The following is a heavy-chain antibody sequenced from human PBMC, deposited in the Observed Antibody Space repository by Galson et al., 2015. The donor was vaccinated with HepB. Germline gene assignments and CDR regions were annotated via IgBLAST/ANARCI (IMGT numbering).Heavy chain of an antibody. Sequence: SETLSLTCTVSGGSISSYYWGWIRQPPGKGLEWIGYIYYSGRTNYNPSLKSRVTISVDTSKNQFSLKLSSVTAADTAVYYCARGSWEQLVPLDYWGQGTLVTVSS. D-gene: IGHD6-13*01. J-gene: IGHJ4*02. CDR2: IYYSGRT. CDR1: GGSISSYY. CDR3: ARGSWEQLVPLDY. V-gene: IGHV4-59*01.